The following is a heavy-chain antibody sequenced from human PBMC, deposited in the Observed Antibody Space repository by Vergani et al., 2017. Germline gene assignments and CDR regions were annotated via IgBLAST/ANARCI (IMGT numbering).Heavy chain of an antibody. CDR2: IYYSGST. Sequence: QVQLQESGPGLVKPSQTLSLTCTVSGGSISSGGYYWSWIRQHPGKGLEWIGYIYYSGSTYYNPSLKSRVTISVDTSKNQFSLKLSSVTAADTAVYSCARVGGDDYYESSGYNIPLYKYFQHWGQGTLVTVSS. CDR3: ARVGGDDYYESSGYNIPLYKYFQH. CDR1: GGSISSGGYY. V-gene: IGHV4-31*03. J-gene: IGHJ1*01. D-gene: IGHD3-22*01.